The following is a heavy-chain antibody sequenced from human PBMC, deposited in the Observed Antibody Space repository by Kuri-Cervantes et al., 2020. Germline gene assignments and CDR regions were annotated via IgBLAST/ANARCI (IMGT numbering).Heavy chain of an antibody. CDR3: ARSGGWYFIGIGY. J-gene: IGHJ4*02. Sequence: ASVKVSCKASGYTFTSYDINWVRQATGQGLEWMGWMNPNSGNTGYAQKFQGRVTMTRDTSISTAYMELSRLRSDDTAVYYCARSGGWYFIGIGYWGQGTLVTVSS. D-gene: IGHD6-19*01. V-gene: IGHV1-8*02. CDR1: GYTFTSYD. CDR2: MNPNSGNT.